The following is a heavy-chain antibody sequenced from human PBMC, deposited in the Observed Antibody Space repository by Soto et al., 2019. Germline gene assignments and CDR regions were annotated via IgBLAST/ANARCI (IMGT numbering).Heavy chain of an antibody. Sequence: LRLSCAASGFTFSDYYMSWIRQAPGKGLEWVSYISSSGSIIYYADSVKGRFTISRDNAKNSLYLQLNSLRAEDTAVYYCARDLGYYASDGYFDYWGQGTLVTVSS. CDR1: GFTFSDYY. D-gene: IGHD3-22*01. CDR3: ARDLGYYASDGYFDY. CDR2: ISSSGSII. J-gene: IGHJ4*02. V-gene: IGHV3-11*01.